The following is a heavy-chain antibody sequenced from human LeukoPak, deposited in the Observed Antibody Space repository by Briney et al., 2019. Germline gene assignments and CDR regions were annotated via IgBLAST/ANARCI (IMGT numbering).Heavy chain of an antibody. CDR3: ARLKYYYDSSGYRAEYFQH. CDR1: GGSINSGNSY. J-gene: IGHJ1*01. D-gene: IGHD3-22*01. Sequence: SETLSLTCTVSGGSINSGNSYWSWIRLPAGKGLEWIGRIYTSGLIHTSGGTNYNPSLKSRVTISVDTSKNQFSLKLSSVTAADTAVYYCARLKYYYDSSGYRAEYFQHWGQGTLVTVSS. CDR2: IYTSGLIHTSGGT. V-gene: IGHV4-61*02.